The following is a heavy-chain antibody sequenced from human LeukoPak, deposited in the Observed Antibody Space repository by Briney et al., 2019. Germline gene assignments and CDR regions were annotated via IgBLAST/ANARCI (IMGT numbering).Heavy chain of an antibody. D-gene: IGHD2-2*02. V-gene: IGHV4-59*01. J-gene: IGHJ4*02. Sequence: KPSETLSLTCTVSGGSISSYYWSWIRQPPGKGLEWIGYIYYSGSTNYNPSLKSRVTISVDTSKNQFSLKLSSVTAADTAVYYCARVYCSSTSCYIGYFGYWGQGTPGHRLL. CDR3: ARVYCSSTSCYIGYFGY. CDR1: GGSISSYY. CDR2: IYYSGST.